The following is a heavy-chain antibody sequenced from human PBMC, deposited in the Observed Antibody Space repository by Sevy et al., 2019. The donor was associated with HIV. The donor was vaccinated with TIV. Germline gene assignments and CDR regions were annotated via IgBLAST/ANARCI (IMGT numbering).Heavy chain of an antibody. CDR1: GFTFSSYA. D-gene: IGHD6-13*01. CDR2: ISGSGGST. Sequence: GGALRLSCAASGFTFSSYAMSWVRQAPGKGLEWVSAISGSGGSTNYADSVKGRSTISRDNSKNTQYLQMNSVGADDTAVYYCAKRDGSSWYYFDYWGQGTLVTVSS. CDR3: AKRDGSSWYYFDY. V-gene: IGHV3-23*01. J-gene: IGHJ4*02.